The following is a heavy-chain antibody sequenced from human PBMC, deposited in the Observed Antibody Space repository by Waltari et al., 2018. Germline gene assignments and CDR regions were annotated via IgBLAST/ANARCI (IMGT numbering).Heavy chain of an antibody. CDR2: IKQDGSGK. Sequence: EVQLVESGGGLVQPGGSLRLSCAASGFTFSSYWMSWVRQAPGKGLEWVANIKQDGSGKYYVDSVKGRFTISRDNAKNSLYLQMNSLRAEDTAVYYCARDRYCSGGSCSDYWGQGTLVTVSS. V-gene: IGHV3-7*01. CDR1: GFTFSSYW. D-gene: IGHD2-15*01. CDR3: ARDRYCSGGSCSDY. J-gene: IGHJ4*02.